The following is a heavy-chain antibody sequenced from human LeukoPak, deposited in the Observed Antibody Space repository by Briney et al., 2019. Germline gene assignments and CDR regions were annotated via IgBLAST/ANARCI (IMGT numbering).Heavy chain of an antibody. J-gene: IGHJ5*02. V-gene: IGHV4-61*02. D-gene: IGHD6-13*01. CDR1: GGSISSGSYY. Sequence: SETLSLTCTVSGGSISSGSYYWSWIRQPAGKGLEWIGRIYTSGSTNHNPSLKSRVTISVDTSKNQFSLKLSSVTAADTAVYYCARSYSSSWYMNGNWFDPRGQGTLVTVSS. CDR2: IYTSGST. CDR3: ARSYSSSWYMNGNWFDP.